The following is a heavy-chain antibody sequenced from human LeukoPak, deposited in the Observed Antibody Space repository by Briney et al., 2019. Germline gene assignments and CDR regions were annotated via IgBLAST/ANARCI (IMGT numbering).Heavy chain of an antibody. Sequence: GGSLRLSCAASGFTFSSYAMHWVRQAPGKGLEYVSAISSNGGSTYYANSVKGRFTISRDNSKNTLYLQMGSLRAEDMAVYYCARVSPRYSSGWYEDCWGQGTLVTVSS. V-gene: IGHV3-64*01. J-gene: IGHJ4*02. CDR1: GFTFSSYA. CDR3: ARVSPRYSSGWYEDC. D-gene: IGHD6-19*01. CDR2: ISSNGGST.